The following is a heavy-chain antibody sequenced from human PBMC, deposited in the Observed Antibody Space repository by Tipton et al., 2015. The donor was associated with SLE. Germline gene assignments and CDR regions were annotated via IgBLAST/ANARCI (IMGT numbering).Heavy chain of an antibody. Sequence: TLSLTCTVSGVSISNYYWTWVRRPPGKGLEWVGYIFKTAIISYSPSLKSRVTISVDTSKNQFSLTLSSVTAADTALYYCARANDAEYGGAFDIWGQGTVVTVSS. D-gene: IGHD4-17*01. CDR2: IFKTAII. V-gene: IGHV4-59*01. CDR3: ARANDAEYGGAFDI. J-gene: IGHJ3*02. CDR1: GVSISNYY.